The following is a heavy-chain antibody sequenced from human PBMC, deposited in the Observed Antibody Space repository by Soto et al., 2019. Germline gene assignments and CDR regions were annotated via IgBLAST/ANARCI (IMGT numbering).Heavy chain of an antibody. Sequence: SETLSLTCAVYGGSFSGYYWSWIRQPPGKGLEWIGEINHSGSTNYNPSLKSRVTISVDTPKNQFSLKLSSVTAADTAVYYCARGYGSGSSWFDPWGQGTLVTV. CDR3: ARGYGSGSSWFDP. CDR1: GGSFSGYY. V-gene: IGHV4-34*01. D-gene: IGHD3-10*01. CDR2: INHSGST. J-gene: IGHJ5*02.